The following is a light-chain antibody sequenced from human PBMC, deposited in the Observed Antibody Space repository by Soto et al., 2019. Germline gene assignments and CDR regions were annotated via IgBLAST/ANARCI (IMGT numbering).Light chain of an antibody. CDR2: DVS. CDR3: SSYTSSSTHV. CDR1: SSDVGAYNF. V-gene: IGLV2-14*03. Sequence: QSALTQPASVSGSPGQSITISCTGSSSDVGAYNFVSWYQQHPGKVPRLMIFDVSSLPSGVSDRFSGSKSGNTASLTISGLQAEDEGHYYCSSYTSSSTHVFGSGTKLTVL. J-gene: IGLJ1*01.